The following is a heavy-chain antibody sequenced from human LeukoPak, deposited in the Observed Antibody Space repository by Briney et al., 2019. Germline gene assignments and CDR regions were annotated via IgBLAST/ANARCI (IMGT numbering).Heavy chain of an antibody. Sequence: PSGTLSLTCAVSGGSISSSNWWSWVRQPPGKGLEWIGEIYHSGSTNYNPSLKSRVTISVDTSKNQFSLKLSSVTAADTAVYYCARLYSSGWYGAFDIWGQGTMVTVSS. CDR3: ARLYSSGWYGAFDI. CDR1: GGSISSSNW. J-gene: IGHJ3*02. V-gene: IGHV4-4*02. CDR2: IYHSGST. D-gene: IGHD6-19*01.